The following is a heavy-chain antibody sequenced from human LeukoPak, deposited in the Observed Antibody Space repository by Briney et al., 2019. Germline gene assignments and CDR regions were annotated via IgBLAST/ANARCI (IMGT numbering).Heavy chain of an antibody. CDR3: ARLRDGYTLDY. Sequence: PSETLSLTCAVYGGSFSGYYWSWIRQPPGKGLEWIGSIYYSGSTYYNPSLKSRVTISVDTPKNQFSLKLSSVTAADTAVYYCARLRDGYTLDYWGQGTLVTVSS. V-gene: IGHV4-34*01. D-gene: IGHD5-24*01. J-gene: IGHJ4*02. CDR2: IYYSGST. CDR1: GGSFSGYY.